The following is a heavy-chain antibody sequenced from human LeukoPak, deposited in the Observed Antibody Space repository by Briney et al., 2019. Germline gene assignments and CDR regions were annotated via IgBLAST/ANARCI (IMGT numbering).Heavy chain of an antibody. J-gene: IGHJ4*02. V-gene: IGHV4-34*01. CDR1: GGSFSGYY. CDR3: ARVWGSIWPYYFDY. Sequence: SETLSLTCAVYGGSFSGYYWSWIRQPPGKGLEWVGEINHSGSTNYNPSLKSRVTISVDTSKNQFSLKLSSVTAADTAVYYCARVWGSIWPYYFDYWGQGTRVTVSS. CDR2: INHSGST. D-gene: IGHD6-13*01.